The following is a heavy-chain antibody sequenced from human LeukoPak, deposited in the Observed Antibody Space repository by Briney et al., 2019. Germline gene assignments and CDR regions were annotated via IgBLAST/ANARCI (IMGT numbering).Heavy chain of an antibody. Sequence: ASETLSLTCAVYGGSFSGYYWSWIRQPPGKGLEWIGEINHSGSTNYNPSLKSRVTISVDTSKNQFSLKLCSVTAADTAVYYCASDSSGSTLDYWGQGTLVTVSS. CDR3: ASDSSGSTLDY. D-gene: IGHD3-22*01. CDR2: INHSGST. V-gene: IGHV4-34*01. CDR1: GGSFSGYY. J-gene: IGHJ4*02.